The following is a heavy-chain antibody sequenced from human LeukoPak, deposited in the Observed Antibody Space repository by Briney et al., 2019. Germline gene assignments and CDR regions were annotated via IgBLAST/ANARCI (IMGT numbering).Heavy chain of an antibody. CDR3: ARSSVRYYYGSGSFRNWFDP. J-gene: IGHJ5*02. CDR1: GGSFSGYY. D-gene: IGHD3-10*01. Sequence: PSETLSLTCAVYGGSFSGYYWSWIRQPPGKGLEWIGEINHSGSTNYNPSLKSRVTISVDTSKNQFSLKLSSVTAADTAVYYCARSSVRYYYGSGSFRNWFDPWGQGTLVTVSS. CDR2: INHSGST. V-gene: IGHV4-34*01.